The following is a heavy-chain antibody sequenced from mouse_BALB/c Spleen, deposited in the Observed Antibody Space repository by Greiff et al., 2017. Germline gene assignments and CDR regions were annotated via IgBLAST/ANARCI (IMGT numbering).Heavy chain of an antibody. D-gene: IGHD2-3*01. V-gene: IGHV14-4*02. CDR3: NADGFTYYFDY. Sequence: EVQLHQSGAELVRSGASVKLSCTASGFNIKDYYMHWVKQRPEQGLEWIGWIDPENGDTEYAPKFQGKATMTADTSSNTAYLQLSSLTSEDTAVYYCNADGFTYYFDYWGQGTTLTVSS. CDR2: IDPENGDT. CDR1: GFNIKDYY. J-gene: IGHJ2*01.